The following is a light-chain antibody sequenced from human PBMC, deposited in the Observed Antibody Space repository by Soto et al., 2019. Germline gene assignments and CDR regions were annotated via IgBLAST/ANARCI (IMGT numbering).Light chain of an antibody. CDR2: GAS. CDR3: QQRSNWPPIT. CDR1: QSVSSN. Sequence: EVVMTQSTATLSVSPGERATLSCRASQSVSSNLAWYQQKPGQAPRLLIYGASNRATGIPARFSGSGSGTDFTLTISSLEPEDFAVYYCQQRSNWPPITFCQGTRLEI. J-gene: IGKJ5*01. V-gene: IGKV3-11*01.